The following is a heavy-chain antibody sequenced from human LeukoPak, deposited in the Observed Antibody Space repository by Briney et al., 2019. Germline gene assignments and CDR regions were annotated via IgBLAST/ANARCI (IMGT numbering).Heavy chain of an antibody. J-gene: IGHJ4*02. Sequence: GGSLRLSCAASGFTFRSYSMNWVRQAPGKGLEWVSSISSSSSYIYYADSVKGRFTISRDNAKNSLYLQMNSLRAEDTAVYYCARDDAGYFDYWGQGTLVTVSS. D-gene: IGHD2-2*01. CDR3: ARDDAGYFDY. V-gene: IGHV3-21*01. CDR1: GFTFRSYS. CDR2: ISSSSSYI.